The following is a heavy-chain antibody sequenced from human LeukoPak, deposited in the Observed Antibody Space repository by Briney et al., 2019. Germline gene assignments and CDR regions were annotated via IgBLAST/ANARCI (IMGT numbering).Heavy chain of an antibody. CDR2: IIPIFGTA. J-gene: IGHJ6*03. Sequence: ASVTVSCKASGYTFTGYHLYWVRQAPGQGLEWMGGIIPIFGTANYAQKFQGRVTITADKSTSTAYMELSSLRSEDTAVYYCARAPTMVRGVMGYYYYYMDVWGKGTTVTVSS. CDR1: GYTFTGYH. CDR3: ARAPTMVRGVMGYYYYYMDV. V-gene: IGHV1-69*06. D-gene: IGHD3-10*01.